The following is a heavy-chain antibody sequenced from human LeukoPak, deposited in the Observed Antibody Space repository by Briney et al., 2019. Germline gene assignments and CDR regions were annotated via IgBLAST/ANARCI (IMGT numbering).Heavy chain of an antibody. CDR3: ARDGYNVHYYYMDV. D-gene: IGHD5-24*01. CDR1: GGSISSFD. J-gene: IGHJ6*03. Sequence: SETLSLTCTVSGGSISSFDWSWIRRPPGKGREWIGYIYYSGSTNYNPSLKSRVTISVDTSKNQFSLKLSSVTAADTAVYYCARDGYNVHYYYMDVWGKGTTVTVSS. CDR2: IYYSGST. V-gene: IGHV4-59*01.